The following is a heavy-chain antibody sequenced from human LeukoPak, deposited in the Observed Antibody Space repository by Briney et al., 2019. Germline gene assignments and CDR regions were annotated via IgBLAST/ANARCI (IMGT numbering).Heavy chain of an antibody. CDR2: ISGSGGST. J-gene: IGHJ4*02. CDR3: AEDQVAWPFFDY. V-gene: IGHV3-23*01. D-gene: IGHD2-15*01. Sequence: GGSLRLSCAASGFTFGSYAMSWVRQAPGKGLEWVSAISGSGGSTYYADSVKGRFTISRDNSKNTLYLQMNSLRAEDTAVYYCAEDQVAWPFFDYWGQGTLVTVSS. CDR1: GFTFGSYA.